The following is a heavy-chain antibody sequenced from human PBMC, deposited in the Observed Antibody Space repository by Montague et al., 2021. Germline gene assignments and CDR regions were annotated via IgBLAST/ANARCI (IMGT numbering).Heavy chain of an antibody. V-gene: IGHV4-34*01. J-gene: IGHJ4*02. CDR3: ASDRGPFDF. CDR1: GGSLSGYY. Sequence: SETLSLTCGVYGGSLSGYYWTWIRQSPAKGLEWIGEVSHIGSTNYNPSLKSRVTMSVDKSKNHFSLKLTSVTAADTAVYYCASDRGPFDFWGQGTVVTVSS. D-gene: IGHD3-10*01. CDR2: VSHIGST.